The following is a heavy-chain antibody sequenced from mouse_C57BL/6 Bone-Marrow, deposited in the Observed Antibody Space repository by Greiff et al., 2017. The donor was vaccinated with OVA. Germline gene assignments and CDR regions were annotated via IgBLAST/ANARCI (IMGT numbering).Heavy chain of an antibody. CDR2: IDPSDSYT. Sequence: QVQLQQPGAELVRPGTSVKLSCKASGYTFTSYWMHWVKQRPGQGLEWIGVIDPSDSYTNYNQKFKGKATLTVDTSYSTAYMQLSSLTSEDSAVYYCARLIRRAWFAYWGQGTLVTVSA. D-gene: IGHD2-12*01. V-gene: IGHV1-59*01. CDR3: ARLIRRAWFAY. J-gene: IGHJ3*01. CDR1: GYTFTSYW.